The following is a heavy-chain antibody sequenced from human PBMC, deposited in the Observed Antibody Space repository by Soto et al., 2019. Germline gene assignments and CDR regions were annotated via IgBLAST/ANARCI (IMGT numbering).Heavy chain of an antibody. CDR1: GYTFTRYY. J-gene: IGHJ4*02. D-gene: IGHD3-22*01. Sequence: GASVKVSCKASGYTFTRYYIHWVRQAPGQGLEWLGIINPSAGTTTYAQKFQGRVTMTRDTSTSTVYMELSSLTYDDTAVYYCARVDYDSSGYLFDYWGQGTLVTVSS. V-gene: IGHV1-46*01. CDR3: ARVDYDSSGYLFDY. CDR2: INPSAGTT.